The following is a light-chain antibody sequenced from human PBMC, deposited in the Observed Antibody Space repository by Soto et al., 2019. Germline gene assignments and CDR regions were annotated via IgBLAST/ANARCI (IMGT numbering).Light chain of an antibody. CDR1: QCISRW. Sequence: DIQMAQSPSTLSASVGDRVTITCRAGQCISRWVAWFQQKPGKAPKLLIYDASSLESGVPSKFSGSGSGTEFTLTISSLQPDDFGNYYCQQYNSYPWTFGQGTKVEIK. J-gene: IGKJ1*01. CDR3: QQYNSYPWT. CDR2: DAS. V-gene: IGKV1-5*01.